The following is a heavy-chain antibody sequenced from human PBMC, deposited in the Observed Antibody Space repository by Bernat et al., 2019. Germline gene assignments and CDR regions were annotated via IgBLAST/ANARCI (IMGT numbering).Heavy chain of an antibody. Sequence: EVQLVESGGGLVKPGGSLRLSCAASGFTFSSYSMNWVRQAPGKGLEWVSYISSSSSYIYYADSVKGRFTISRDNAKNSLYLQMNSLRAEDTAVYYCARVSGPVWGSYRVDYWGQGTLVTVSS. J-gene: IGHJ4*02. CDR3: ARVSGPVWGSYRVDY. V-gene: IGHV3-21*05. CDR1: GFTFSSYS. CDR2: ISSSSSYI. D-gene: IGHD3-16*02.